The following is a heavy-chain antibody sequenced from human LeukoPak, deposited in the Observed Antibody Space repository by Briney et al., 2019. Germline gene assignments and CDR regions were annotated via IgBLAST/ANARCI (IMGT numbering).Heavy chain of an antibody. J-gene: IGHJ6*02. Sequence: SETLSLTCAVYGGSFSGYYWRWIRQPPGKGLEWIGEINHSGSTNYNPSLKSRVTISVDTSKNQFSLKLSSVTAADTAVYYCARALRIIAARTYYYYGMDVWGQGTTVTVSS. V-gene: IGHV4-34*01. CDR3: ARALRIIAARTYYYYGMDV. D-gene: IGHD6-6*01. CDR2: INHSGST. CDR1: GGSFSGYY.